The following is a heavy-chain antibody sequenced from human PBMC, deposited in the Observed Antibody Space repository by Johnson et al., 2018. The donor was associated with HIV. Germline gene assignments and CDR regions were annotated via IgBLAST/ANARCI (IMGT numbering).Heavy chain of an antibody. CDR1: GFTVSSNY. Sequence: VQLVESGGGVVQPGGSLRLSCAASGFTVSSNYMSWVRQAPGKGLEYVSAISSNGGSTYYANSVKGRFTISRDNSKNTLYLQMGSLRAEDMAVYYCATSTVSDSSSWYHLEMDFDIWGQGTMVTVSS. CDR3: ATSTVSDSSSWYHLEMDFDI. V-gene: IGHV3-64*01. D-gene: IGHD6-13*01. J-gene: IGHJ3*02. CDR2: ISSNGGST.